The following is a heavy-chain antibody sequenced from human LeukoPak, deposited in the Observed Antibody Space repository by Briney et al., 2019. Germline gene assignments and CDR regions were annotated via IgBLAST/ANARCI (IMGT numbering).Heavy chain of an antibody. D-gene: IGHD1-7*01. V-gene: IGHV3-33*01. CDR3: AREGLTGSTNWFDS. CDR1: GFTFSSYG. Sequence: GGSLRLSCVVSGFTFSSYGMHWVRQAPGKGLEWVAVIWDDGGTKYYSDSVKGRFTISRDNSKSTLYLEMNSLRVEDTAVYYCAREGLTGSTNWFDSWGQGTLATVS. J-gene: IGHJ5*01. CDR2: IWDDGGTK.